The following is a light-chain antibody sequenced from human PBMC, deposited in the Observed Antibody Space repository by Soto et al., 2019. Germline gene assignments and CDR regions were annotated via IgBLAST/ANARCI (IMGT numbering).Light chain of an antibody. V-gene: IGKV1-5*03. J-gene: IGKJ2*01. CDR1: QSISSY. CDR2: KAS. Sequence: DIQMTQSPSTLSASVGDRVTITCRASQSISSYLAWYQQKPGKAPKLLIYKASSLESGVPSRFSGSGSGTEFTLNISSLQPDDFATYYCQQYISYLYTFGQGTKLEMK. CDR3: QQYISYLYT.